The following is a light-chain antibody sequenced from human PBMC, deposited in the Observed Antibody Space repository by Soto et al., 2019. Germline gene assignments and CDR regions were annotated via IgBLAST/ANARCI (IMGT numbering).Light chain of an antibody. J-gene: IGLJ1*01. V-gene: IGLV2-14*01. CDR1: SSDVGGYNY. Sequence: QSALNQPASVSGSPGQSITISCTGTSSDVGGYNYVSWYQQHPGKAPKLMIYGVSNRPSGVSSRFSGSKSGNTASLTISGLQAEDEADYYCISYTGSSTSYVFGSGTKVTVL. CDR2: GVS. CDR3: ISYTGSSTSYV.